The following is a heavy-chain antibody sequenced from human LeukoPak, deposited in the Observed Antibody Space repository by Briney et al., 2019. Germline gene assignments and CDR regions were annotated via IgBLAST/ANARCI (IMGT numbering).Heavy chain of an antibody. D-gene: IGHD6-6*01. CDR1: GGTFSSYA. CDR3: ARSSNIAARTYYYYMDV. V-gene: IGHV1-69*01. Sequence: SVKVSCKVSGGTFSSYAMSWVRQAPGQGLEWMGAIIPIFGTAKYAQKFQGRVTITADESTSTAYMELSSLRSEDTAVYYCARSSNIAARTYYYYMDVWGKGTTVTVSS. CDR2: IIPIFGTA. J-gene: IGHJ6*03.